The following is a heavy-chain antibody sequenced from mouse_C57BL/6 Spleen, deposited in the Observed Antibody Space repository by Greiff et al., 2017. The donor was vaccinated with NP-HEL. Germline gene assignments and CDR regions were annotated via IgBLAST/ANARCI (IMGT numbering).Heavy chain of an antibody. CDR3: ARGGYDYDDY. CDR1: GYTFTSYW. D-gene: IGHD2-4*01. Sequence: QVQLQQPGAELVMPGASVKLSCKASGYTFTSYWMHWVKQRPGQGLEWIGEIDPSDSYNNYNQKFKGKSTLTVDKSSSTASMQLSSLASEDSAVYYCARGGYDYDDYWGQGTTLTVSS. CDR2: IDPSDSYN. V-gene: IGHV1-69*01. J-gene: IGHJ2*01.